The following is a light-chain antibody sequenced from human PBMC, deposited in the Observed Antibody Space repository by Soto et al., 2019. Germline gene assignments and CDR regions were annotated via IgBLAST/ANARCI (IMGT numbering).Light chain of an antibody. J-gene: IGLJ1*01. CDR2: DVS. V-gene: IGLV2-14*01. CDR1: SSDVGGYNY. Sequence: QSALTQPASVSGSPGQSITISCTGTSSDVGGYNYVSWYQQHPGKAPKLMIYDVSYRPSGVSNRFSCSKSGNTASLTISGLQAEDEADYSCSSYTSSSTLTFGTGTKVTVL. CDR3: SSYTSSSTLT.